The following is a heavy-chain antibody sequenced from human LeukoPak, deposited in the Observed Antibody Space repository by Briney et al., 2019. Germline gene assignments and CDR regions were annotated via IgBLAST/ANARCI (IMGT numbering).Heavy chain of an antibody. J-gene: IGHJ4*02. CDR3: AKSGYYGSGSEPFDC. CDR1: GFTFSSYG. V-gene: IGHV3-30*18. Sequence: QPGRSLRLSCAASGFTFSSYGMHWVRQAPGKGLEWVAVISYDGSNKYYADSVKGRFTISRDNSKNTLYLQMNSLRAEDTAVYYCAKSGYYGSGSEPFDCWGQGTLVTVSS. D-gene: IGHD3-10*01. CDR2: ISYDGSNK.